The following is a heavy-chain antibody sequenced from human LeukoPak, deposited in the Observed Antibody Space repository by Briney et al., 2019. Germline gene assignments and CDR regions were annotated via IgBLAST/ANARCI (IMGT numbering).Heavy chain of an antibody. D-gene: IGHD1-26*01. J-gene: IGHJ4*02. V-gene: IGHV4-39*07. CDR2: IYYSGST. CDR3: ARFEWELFDY. Sequence: GSLRLSCAASGFTVSSNYMSWVRQAPGKGLEWIGSIYYSGSTYYNPSLKSRVTISVDTSKNQFSLKLSSVTAADTAVYYCARFEWELFDYWGQGTLVTVSS. CDR1: GFTVSSNY.